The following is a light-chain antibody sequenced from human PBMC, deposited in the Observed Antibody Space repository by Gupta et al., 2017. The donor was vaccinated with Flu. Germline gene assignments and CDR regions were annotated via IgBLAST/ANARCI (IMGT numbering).Light chain of an antibody. Sequence: DVVMTQSPLSLPVTLGQPASISCRSSQSLVYKNGITYLNWFQQRPGQSPRRLMYEVSNRDSGVPDRFSGSGSVTDFTLKSSRGEAEDVGVYYCRRGTHPWTFGQGTRVEI. J-gene: IGKJ2*02. CDR2: EVS. CDR3: RRGTHPWT. CDR1: QSLVYKNGITY. V-gene: IGKV2-30*01.